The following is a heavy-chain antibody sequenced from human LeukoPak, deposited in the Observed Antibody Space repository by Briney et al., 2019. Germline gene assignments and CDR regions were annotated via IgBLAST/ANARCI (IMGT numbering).Heavy chain of an antibody. CDR1: GFTFSSYE. D-gene: IGHD6-13*01. CDR3: ARAFQELPQLYYYYYMDV. Sequence: GGSLRLSCAASGFTFSSYEMNWVRQAPGTGLEWVSYISSSGSTIYYADSVKGRFTISRDNAKNSLYLQMNSLRAEDTAVYYCARAFQELPQLYYYYYMDVWGKGTTVTVSS. CDR2: ISSSGSTI. J-gene: IGHJ6*03. V-gene: IGHV3-48*03.